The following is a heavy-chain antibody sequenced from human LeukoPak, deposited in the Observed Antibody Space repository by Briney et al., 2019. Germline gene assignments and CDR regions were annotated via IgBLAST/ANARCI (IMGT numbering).Heavy chain of an antibody. Sequence: GRSLRLSCAASGFTFSSYGMHGVRQAPGKGLEWVAVISYDGSNKYYADSVKGRFTISRDNSKNTLYLQMNSLRAEDTAVYYCARDYCGGDCCLDYWGQGTLVTVSS. J-gene: IGHJ4*02. V-gene: IGHV3-30*03. CDR1: GFTFSSYG. CDR2: ISYDGSNK. D-gene: IGHD2-21*02. CDR3: ARDYCGGDCCLDY.